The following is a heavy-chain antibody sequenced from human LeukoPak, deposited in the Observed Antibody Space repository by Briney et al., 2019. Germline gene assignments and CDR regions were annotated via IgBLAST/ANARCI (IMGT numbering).Heavy chain of an antibody. CDR1: GFTLSNYT. J-gene: IGHJ4*02. Sequence: GGSLRLSCAASGFTLSNYTMNWVRQAPGKGLEWVSSISSSSSYIYYADSVKGRFTISRDNAKNSLYLQMNSLRAEDTAVYYCARDPQLYFDLIGLVDYWGQGTLVTVSS. V-gene: IGHV3-21*01. D-gene: IGHD1-1*01. CDR3: ARDPQLYFDLIGLVDY. CDR2: ISSSSSYI.